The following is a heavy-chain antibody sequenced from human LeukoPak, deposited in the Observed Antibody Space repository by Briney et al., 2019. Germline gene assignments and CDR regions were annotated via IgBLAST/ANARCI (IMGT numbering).Heavy chain of an antibody. CDR1: GFTFSSYG. CDR2: IRYDGSNK. Sequence: GGSLRLSCAASGFTFSSYGMHWVRQAPGKGLEWVAFIRYDGSNKYYADSVKGRFTISRDNSKNTLYLQMNSLRAEDTAVYYCAKADVKYYYYYYYMDVWGKGTTVTISS. CDR3: AKADVKYYYYYYYMDV. J-gene: IGHJ6*03. D-gene: IGHD3-16*01. V-gene: IGHV3-30*02.